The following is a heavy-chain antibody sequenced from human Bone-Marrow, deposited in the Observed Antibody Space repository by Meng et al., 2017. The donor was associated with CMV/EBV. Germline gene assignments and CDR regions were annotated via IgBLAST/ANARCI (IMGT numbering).Heavy chain of an antibody. CDR2: IGTAGDT. V-gene: IGHV3-13*01. CDR3: ARDAYGDYYNLIDY. J-gene: IGHJ4*02. Sequence: GESLKISCAASGFTFSSYDMHWVRQATGKGLEWVSAIGTAGDTYYPGSVKGRFTISRENAKNSLYLQMNSLRAGDTAVYYCARDAYGDYYNLIDYWGQGTLVTVSS. CDR1: GFTFSSYD. D-gene: IGHD2-21*02.